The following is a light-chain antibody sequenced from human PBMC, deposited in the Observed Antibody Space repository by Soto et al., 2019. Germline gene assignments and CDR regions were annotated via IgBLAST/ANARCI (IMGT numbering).Light chain of an antibody. V-gene: IGKV1-39*01. CDR2: DAS. CDR1: QNIDSY. J-gene: IGKJ1*01. Sequence: DIQMTQSPSSLSASVGDRVTITCRASQNIDSYLNWYQQRPGKAPKLLIHDASSLQSGVPSRFSGSGSGTDFALTINSLQPEDFATIYCQQTYSTPWTFGQGTKLDIK. CDR3: QQTYSTPWT.